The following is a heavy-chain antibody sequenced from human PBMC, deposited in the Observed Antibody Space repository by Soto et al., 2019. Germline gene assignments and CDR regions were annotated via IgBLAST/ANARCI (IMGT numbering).Heavy chain of an antibody. Sequence: SETLSLTCTVSGGFINSSTYYWGWIRQPPGKGLEWIGSFYYSGSTYYNPSLTSRVAISVDTSKNHFSLKLSSVTAADTAVYYCARLGYGNGDSDYWGKGILVTVSS. CDR1: GGFINSSTYY. CDR2: FYYSGST. CDR3: ARLGYGNGDSDY. V-gene: IGHV4-39*02. J-gene: IGHJ4*02. D-gene: IGHD5-12*01.